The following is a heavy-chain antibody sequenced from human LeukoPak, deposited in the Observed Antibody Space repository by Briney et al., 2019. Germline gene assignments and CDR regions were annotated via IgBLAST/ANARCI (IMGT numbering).Heavy chain of an antibody. CDR1: GVSISPYY. Sequence: SETLSLTCAVSGVSISPYYWAWIRQPPGRGLEWIGYIHTSGSNNQYPSLKSRVTISVDKSKNHFSLRLTSVTAADTAVYYCARLSAAVHLGAFDLWGQGTMVTVSS. V-gene: IGHV4-4*09. J-gene: IGHJ3*01. CDR2: IHTSGSN. CDR3: ARLSAAVHLGAFDL. D-gene: IGHD3-3*01.